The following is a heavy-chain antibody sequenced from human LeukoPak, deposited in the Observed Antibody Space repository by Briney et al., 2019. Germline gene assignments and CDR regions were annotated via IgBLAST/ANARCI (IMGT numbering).Heavy chain of an antibody. CDR1: GFTFDNYA. CDR2: ISSGSNPI. D-gene: IGHD3-3*01. V-gene: IGHV3-48*01. J-gene: IGHJ6*03. CDR3: ARDHAFSSYYYYMDV. Sequence: GGSLRLSCAASGFTFDNYAMNWVRQAPGKGLEWVSYISSGSNPIYYADSVKGRFTISRDNAKNSLYLQLNSLRAEDTAVYYCARDHAFSSYYYYMDVWGKGTTVTVSS.